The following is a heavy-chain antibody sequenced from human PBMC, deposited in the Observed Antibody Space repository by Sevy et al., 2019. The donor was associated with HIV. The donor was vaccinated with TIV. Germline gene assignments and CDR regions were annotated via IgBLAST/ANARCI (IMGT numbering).Heavy chain of an antibody. CDR3: AKDPAMWEPLYFDY. Sequence: GESLKISCAASGFTFSSYAMSWVRQAPGKGLEWVSAISGSGGSTYYADSVKGRFTISRDNSKNTLYLQMNSLRAEDTAVYYCAKDPAMWEPLYFDYWGQGTLVTVSS. D-gene: IGHD1-26*01. V-gene: IGHV3-23*01. CDR1: GFTFSSYA. J-gene: IGHJ4*02. CDR2: ISGSGGST.